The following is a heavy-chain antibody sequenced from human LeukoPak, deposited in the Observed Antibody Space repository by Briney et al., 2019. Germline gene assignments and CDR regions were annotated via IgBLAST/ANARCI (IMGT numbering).Heavy chain of an antibody. J-gene: IGHJ4*02. CDR3: ARFSGSSNFDY. Sequence: ASVKVSCRASGYTFSGYFMHWVRQAPGQGLEWMGWIYPNSGGTKYARKFQGRVTMTRDMSISTIYMELSSLRSDDTAVYYCARFSGSSNFDYWGQGTLVTVPS. D-gene: IGHD1-26*01. CDR1: GYTFSGYF. V-gene: IGHV1-2*02. CDR2: IYPNSGGT.